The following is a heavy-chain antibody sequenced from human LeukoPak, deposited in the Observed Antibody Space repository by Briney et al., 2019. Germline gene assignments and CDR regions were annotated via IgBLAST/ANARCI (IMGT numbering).Heavy chain of an antibody. CDR1: GYTFTSYA. Sequence: ASVKVSCKASGYTFTSYAMHWVRQAPGQRLGWMGWINAGNGNTKYSQKFQGRVTITRDTSASTAYMELSSLRSEDTAVYYCARDCSGGSCYSGSLDYWGQGTLVTVSS. D-gene: IGHD2-15*01. CDR2: INAGNGNT. V-gene: IGHV1-3*01. CDR3: ARDCSGGSCYSGSLDY. J-gene: IGHJ4*02.